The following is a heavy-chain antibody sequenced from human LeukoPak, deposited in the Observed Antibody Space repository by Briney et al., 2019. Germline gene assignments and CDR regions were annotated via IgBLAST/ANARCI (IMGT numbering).Heavy chain of an antibody. CDR3: ARGGFYYYDSSGYYFDY. CDR2: ISGSSSTI. J-gene: IGHJ4*02. CDR1: GFTFSSNS. D-gene: IGHD3-22*01. Sequence: GGSLRLSCAASGFTFSSNSMNWVRQAPGKGLEWVSYISGSSSTIYYADSVKGRFTTSRDNAKNSLYLQMNSLRAEDTAVYYCARGGFYYYDSSGYYFDYWGQGTLVTVSS. V-gene: IGHV3-48*01.